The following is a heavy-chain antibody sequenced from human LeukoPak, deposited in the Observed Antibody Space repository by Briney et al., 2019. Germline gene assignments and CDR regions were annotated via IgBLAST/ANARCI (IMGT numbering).Heavy chain of an antibody. CDR3: AKGDCSSTSCLVDY. CDR2: ISSSGSTI. J-gene: IGHJ4*02. CDR1: GFTFSDYY. V-gene: IGHV3-11*01. Sequence: GGSLRLSCAASGFTFSDYYMSWIRQAPGKGLEWVSYISSSGSTIYYADSVKGRFTISRDNAKNSLYLQMNSLRAEDMALYYCAKGDCSSTSCLVDYWGQGTLVTVSS. D-gene: IGHD2-2*01.